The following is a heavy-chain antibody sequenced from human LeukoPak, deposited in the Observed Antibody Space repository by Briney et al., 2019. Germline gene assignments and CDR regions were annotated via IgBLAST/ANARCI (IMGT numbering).Heavy chain of an antibody. CDR3: ARGQYERNP. V-gene: IGHV4-34*01. D-gene: IGHD2/OR15-2a*01. Sequence: SETLSLTCAVYGGSFSGYFWSWIRQPPGKGLEWIGEINHSGRTYFNPSLKSRVTLSVDTSKNQFSLKLTSVTAADTAVYYCARGQYERNPWGQGTLVTVSS. CDR2: INHSGRT. J-gene: IGHJ5*02. CDR1: GGSFSGYF.